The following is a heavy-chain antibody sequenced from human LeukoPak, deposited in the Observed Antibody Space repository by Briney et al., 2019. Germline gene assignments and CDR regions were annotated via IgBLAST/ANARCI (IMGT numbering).Heavy chain of an antibody. D-gene: IGHD1-26*01. CDR3: ARGSGSYYAFDI. CDR2: TYYRSKWFS. CDR1: GDSVSSNSAT. V-gene: IGHV6-1*01. Sequence: SQTLSLTCAISGDSVSSNSATWNWIRQSPSRGLEWLGRTYYRSKWFSDYAVSVKSRTTFNPDTSKNQLSLQLNSVTPEDSAVYYCARGSGSYYAFDIWGQGTMVTVSS. J-gene: IGHJ3*02.